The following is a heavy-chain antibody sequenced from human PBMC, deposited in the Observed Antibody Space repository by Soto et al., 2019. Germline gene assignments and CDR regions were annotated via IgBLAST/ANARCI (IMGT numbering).Heavy chain of an antibody. D-gene: IGHD5-18*01. CDR2: INPSGGST. Sequence: AASVKVSCKASGYTFISYYMHWVRQAPGQGLEWMGIINPSGGSTSYAQKFQGRVTMTRDTSTSTVYMELSSLRSEDTAVYYCARAAMVLDYYYGMDVWGQGTTVT. CDR3: ARAAMVLDYYYGMDV. CDR1: GYTFISYY. V-gene: IGHV1-46*01. J-gene: IGHJ6*02.